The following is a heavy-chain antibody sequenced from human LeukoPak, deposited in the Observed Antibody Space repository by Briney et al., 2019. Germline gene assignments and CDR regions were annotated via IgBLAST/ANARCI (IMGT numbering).Heavy chain of an antibody. D-gene: IGHD3-16*01. Sequence: PSETLSLTCTVSGGSISSYYWSWIRQPPGKGLEWIGYIYYSGSTNYNPSLKSRVTISVDTSKNQFSLKLSSVTAADTAVYYCARHKGTYPGGGSYYYGMDVWGQGTTVTVSS. CDR2: IYYSGST. V-gene: IGHV4-59*08. J-gene: IGHJ6*02. CDR3: ARHKGTYPGGGSYYYGMDV. CDR1: GGSISSYY.